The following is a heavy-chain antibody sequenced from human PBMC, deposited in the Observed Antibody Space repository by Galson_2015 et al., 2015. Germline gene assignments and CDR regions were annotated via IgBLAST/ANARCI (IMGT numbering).Heavy chain of an antibody. D-gene: IGHD3-3*01. J-gene: IGHJ3*02. CDR1: GFTFSSYW. V-gene: IGHV3-7*01. CDR3: ARDPPPRFLEWLGKDRDAFDI. Sequence: SLRLSCAASGFTFSSYWMSWVRQAPGKGLEWVANIKQDGSEKYYVDSVKSRFTISRDNAKNSLYLQMNSLRAEDTAVYYCARDPPPRFLEWLGKDRDAFDIWGQGTMVTVSS. CDR2: IKQDGSEK.